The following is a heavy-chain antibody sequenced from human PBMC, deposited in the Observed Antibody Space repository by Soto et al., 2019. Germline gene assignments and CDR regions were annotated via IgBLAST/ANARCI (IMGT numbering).Heavy chain of an antibody. J-gene: IGHJ4*02. V-gene: IGHV4-31*03. CDR3: AGLQMDGLQEEAGYFEY. CDR2: IIYTGTA. Sequence: KPSETLSLTCTVSGGSISSGDYYWGWIRQHSGKGLEWIGHIIYTGTAYYKPSLQSRVTISLDTSKSQFSLKVNSVNVADTAVYYCAGLQMDGLQEEAGYFEYWGQGALVTVSS. CDR1: GGSISSGDYY. D-gene: IGHD4-4*01.